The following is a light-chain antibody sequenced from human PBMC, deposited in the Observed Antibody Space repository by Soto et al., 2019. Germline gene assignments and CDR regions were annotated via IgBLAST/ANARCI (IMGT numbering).Light chain of an antibody. CDR2: DAS. CDR3: QQRGNWPLT. CDR1: QDIGRY. V-gene: IGKV3-11*01. Sequence: ETVLTQSPATLSLSPGERVTLSCRASQDIGRYLIWYQQKVGQAPRLLIHDASSRATGIPSRFSGSGSGTDFTLTISSLEPEDFAVYYCQQRGNWPLTFGGGTRVEI. J-gene: IGKJ4*01.